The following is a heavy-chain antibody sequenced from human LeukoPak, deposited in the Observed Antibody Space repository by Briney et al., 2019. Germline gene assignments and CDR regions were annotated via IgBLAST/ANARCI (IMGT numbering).Heavy chain of an antibody. V-gene: IGHV1-18*01. D-gene: IGHD2-8*01. CDR1: GYTFTSYG. CDR3: ARSLLIYCTNGVCYSPESKNWFDP. CDR2: ISAYNGNT. Sequence: ASVKVSCKASGYTFTSYGISWVRQAPGQGLEWMGWISAYNGNTNYAQKLQGRVTMTTDTSTSTAYMELRSLRSDDTAVYYCARSLLIYCTNGVCYSPESKNWFDPWGQGTLVTVSS. J-gene: IGHJ5*02.